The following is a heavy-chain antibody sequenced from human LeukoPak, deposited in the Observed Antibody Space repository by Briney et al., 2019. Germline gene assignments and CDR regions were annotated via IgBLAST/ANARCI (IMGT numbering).Heavy chain of an antibody. CDR2: IYPSGNT. V-gene: IGHV4-39*07. D-gene: IGHD2-8*01. CDR1: GGSISSSSYY. Sequence: PSETLSLTCTVSGGSISSSSYYWGWIQQAPGKGLEWIGTIYPSGNTYYNPSLKSRVTISLDTSKNQFSLRLSSVTAADTAVYYCASRSAYAILFDYWGQGTLITVSS. CDR3: ASRSAYAILFDY. J-gene: IGHJ4*02.